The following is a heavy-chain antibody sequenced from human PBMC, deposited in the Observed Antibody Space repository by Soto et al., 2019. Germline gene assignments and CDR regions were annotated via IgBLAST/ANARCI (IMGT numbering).Heavy chain of an antibody. CDR2: INAGIGDT. Sequence: GASVKVSCKASGYTFTSYAMHWVRQAPGQRLEWMGWINAGIGDTEYSEKFQGRVTITRDTSASTAYMELRSLRSDDTAVYYCAREEPPSWFDPWGQGTLVTVSS. J-gene: IGHJ5*02. CDR1: GYTFTSYA. V-gene: IGHV1-3*01. CDR3: AREEPPSWFDP.